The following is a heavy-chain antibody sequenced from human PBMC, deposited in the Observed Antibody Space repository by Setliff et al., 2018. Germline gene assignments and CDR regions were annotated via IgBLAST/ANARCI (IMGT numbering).Heavy chain of an antibody. CDR3: ARVVPAAMYFDY. CDR2: INHSGST. V-gene: IGHV4-34*01. Sequence: SETLSLTCAVYGGSFSGYYWSWIRQPPGKGLEWIGEINHSGSTNYNPSLKSRVTISVDTSKNQFPLKLSSVTAADTAVYYCARVVPAAMYFDYRGQGTLVTVSS. CDR1: GGSFSGYY. J-gene: IGHJ4*02. D-gene: IGHD2-2*01.